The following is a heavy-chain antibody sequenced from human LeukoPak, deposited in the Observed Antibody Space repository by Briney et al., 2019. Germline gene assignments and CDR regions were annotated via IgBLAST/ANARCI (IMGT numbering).Heavy chain of an antibody. Sequence: PSETLSLTCTVSGGSISSSSYYWGWVRQPPGRGVEWIGSIYFSGSTYYNPSLKGRVTISVDTSKNQFSLKLSSVTAAGTAVYYCSREGSGSYVFDYWGQGTLVTVSS. CDR3: SREGSGSYVFDY. CDR2: IYFSGST. CDR1: GGSISSSSYY. J-gene: IGHJ4*02. D-gene: IGHD3-10*01. V-gene: IGHV4-39*07.